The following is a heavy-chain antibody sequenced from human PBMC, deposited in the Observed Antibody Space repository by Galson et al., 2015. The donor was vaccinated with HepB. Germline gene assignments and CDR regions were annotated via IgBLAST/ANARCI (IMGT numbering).Heavy chain of an antibody. D-gene: IGHD1-26*01. CDR2: ISSSSSYI. V-gene: IGHV3-21*01. CDR3: AKDTHGDSGSYSH. CDR1: GFTFSSYS. Sequence: SLRLSCAASGFTFSSYSMNWVRQAPGKGLEWVSSISSSSSYIYYADSVKGRFTISRDNAKNSLYLQMNSLRAEDTAVYYCAKDTHGDSGSYSHWGQGTLVTVSS. J-gene: IGHJ4*02.